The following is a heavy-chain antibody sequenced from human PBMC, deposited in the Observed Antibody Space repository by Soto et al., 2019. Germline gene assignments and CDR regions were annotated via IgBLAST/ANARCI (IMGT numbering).Heavy chain of an antibody. V-gene: IGHV3-23*01. CDR3: AKEVLGAYGDFSGYYGMDV. CDR1: GFTFSSYA. D-gene: IGHD4-17*01. J-gene: IGHJ6*02. Sequence: GGSLRLSCAAPGFTFSSYAMSWVRQAPGKGLEWVSAISGSGGSTYYADSVKGRFTISRDNSKNTLYLQMNSLRAEDTAVYYCAKEVLGAYGDFSGYYGMDVWGQGTTVTVSS. CDR2: ISGSGGST.